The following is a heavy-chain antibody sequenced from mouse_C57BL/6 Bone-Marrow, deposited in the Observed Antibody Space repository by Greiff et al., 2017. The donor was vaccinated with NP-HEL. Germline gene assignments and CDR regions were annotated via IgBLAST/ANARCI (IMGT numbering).Heavy chain of an antibody. J-gene: IGHJ3*01. CDR1: GYTFTSYW. D-gene: IGHD2-1*01. V-gene: IGHV1-55*01. Sequence: VQLQQPGAELVKPGASVKMSCKASGYTFTSYWITWVKQRPGQGLEWIGDIYPGSGSTNYNEKFKSKATLTVDTSSSTAYMQLSSLTSEDSAVYNWAREEGIYYGNYECAYWGQGTLVTVSA. CDR3: AREEGIYYGNYECAY. CDR2: IYPGSGST.